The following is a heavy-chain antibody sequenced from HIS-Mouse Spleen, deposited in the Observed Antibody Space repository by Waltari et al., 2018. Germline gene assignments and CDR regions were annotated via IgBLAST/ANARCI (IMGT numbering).Heavy chain of an antibody. CDR3: ARGRNTIFGVVIINGNWFDP. Sequence: QVQLVQSGAEVKKPGALVKVSCKASGYTFTSYDINWVRQATGQGLEWMGWMNPNSGNTGYAQKFQGRVTMTRNTSISTAYMELSSLRSEDTAVYYCARGRNTIFGVVIINGNWFDPWGQGTLVTVSS. V-gene: IGHV1-8*01. CDR2: MNPNSGNT. J-gene: IGHJ5*02. CDR1: GYTFTSYD. D-gene: IGHD3-3*01.